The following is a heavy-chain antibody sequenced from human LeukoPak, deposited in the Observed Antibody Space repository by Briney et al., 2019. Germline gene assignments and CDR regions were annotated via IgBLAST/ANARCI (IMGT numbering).Heavy chain of an antibody. CDR1: GGTFSSYA. J-gene: IGHJ6*03. CDR3: ATAYYYYYYMDV. CDR2: IIPILGIA. Sequence: ASVKVSCKASGGTFSSYAISWVRQAPGQGLEWMGRIIPILGIANYAQKFQGRVTITADKSTSTAYMELSSLRSEDTAVYYCATAYYYYYYMDVWGKGTTVTVSS. V-gene: IGHV1-69*04.